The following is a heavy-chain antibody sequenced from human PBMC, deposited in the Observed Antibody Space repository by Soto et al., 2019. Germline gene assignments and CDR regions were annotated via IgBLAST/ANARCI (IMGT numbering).Heavy chain of an antibody. CDR2: ISGSGAST. D-gene: IGHD2-21*01. Sequence: PGESLKISCVASGSTFSKHALAWVRQAPGKGLEWVSAISGSGASTYDSDSVKGRFVISRDNSNYTLYLQMNSLKAEDTAVYYCAKTPGVITDISAFHHWVQGTPVTVSS. CDR3: AKTPGVITDISAFHH. J-gene: IGHJ4*02. CDR1: GSTFSKHA. V-gene: IGHV3-23*01.